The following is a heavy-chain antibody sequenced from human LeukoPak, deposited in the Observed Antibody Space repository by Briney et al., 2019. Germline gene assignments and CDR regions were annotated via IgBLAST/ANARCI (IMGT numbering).Heavy chain of an antibody. V-gene: IGHV3-23*01. CDR3: AKTLQGYYYYGLDV. Sequence: GGSLRLSCAASGLTVSSSYMSWVRQAPGKGLEWVSTISGGGGSTYYADSVKGRFTISRDNSKNTLYLQMNSLRVEDTALYNCAKTLQGYYYYGLDVWGQGTTVTVSS. CDR1: GLTVSSSY. CDR2: ISGGGGST. J-gene: IGHJ6*02.